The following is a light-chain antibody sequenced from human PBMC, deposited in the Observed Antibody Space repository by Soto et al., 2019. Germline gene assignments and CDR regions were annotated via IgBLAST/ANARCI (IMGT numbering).Light chain of an antibody. CDR2: DAS. CDR3: QHRMNWPLT. Sequence: EIVLTQSPATLSVSPGERVILSCRASQSVSSSYLAWYQQKPGQAPRLLIYDASNRATGIPARFSGSGSGTDFTLTISSLEPEDFAVYYCQHRMNWPLTFGQGTRLEIK. V-gene: IGKV3-11*01. J-gene: IGKJ5*01. CDR1: QSVSSSY.